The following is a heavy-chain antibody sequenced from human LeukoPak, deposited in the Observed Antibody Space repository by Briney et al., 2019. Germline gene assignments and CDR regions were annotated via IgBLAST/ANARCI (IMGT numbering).Heavy chain of an antibody. J-gene: IGHJ4*02. CDR3: ARGPPNWGYDY. D-gene: IGHD7-27*01. CDR2: MSPNSGDT. Sequence: EASVKVSCKASGYTFTSYDFNWVRQATGQRPEWMGWMSPNSGDTGYAQKFQDRVTMTRNTSISTAYMELSSLRSDDTAVYYCARGPPNWGYDYWGPGTLVTLSS. V-gene: IGHV1-8*01. CDR1: GYTFTSYD.